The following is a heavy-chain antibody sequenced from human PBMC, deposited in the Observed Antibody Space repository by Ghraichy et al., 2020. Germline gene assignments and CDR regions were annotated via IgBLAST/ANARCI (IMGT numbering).Heavy chain of an antibody. Sequence: LSLTCAASGFTVSSNYMSWVRQAPGKGLECVSIIYGAGNTYYADSVKGRFTISRDNSKHTLYLQMNSLGAEDSAIYYCGRAATGHFDYWGQGILVTVSS. CDR3: GRAATGHFDY. CDR2: IYGAGNT. CDR1: GFTVSSNY. J-gene: IGHJ4*02. D-gene: IGHD6-13*01. V-gene: IGHV3-53*01.